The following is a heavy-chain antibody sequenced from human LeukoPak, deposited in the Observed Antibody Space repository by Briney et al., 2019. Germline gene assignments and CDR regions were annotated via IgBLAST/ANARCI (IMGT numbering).Heavy chain of an antibody. J-gene: IGHJ3*02. Sequence: QSSETLSLTCTVSGGSISSGGYYWSWIRQHPGKGLEWIGYIYYSGSTYYNPSLKSRVTISVDTSKNQFSLKLSSLTAADTAVYYCAKSREEIRGLDAFDIWGQGTMVTVSS. D-gene: IGHD5-24*01. CDR1: GGSISSGGYY. CDR2: IYYSGST. V-gene: IGHV4-31*03. CDR3: AKSREEIRGLDAFDI.